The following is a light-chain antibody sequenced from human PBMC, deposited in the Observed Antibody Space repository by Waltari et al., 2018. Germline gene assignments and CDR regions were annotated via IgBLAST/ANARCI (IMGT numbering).Light chain of an antibody. CDR2: KAS. CDR1: QDINKW. CDR3: QQYHATPHT. V-gene: IGKV1-9*01. Sequence: DIQMTQSPSSLSASVGDRVTITCRASQDINKWLAWYQQKPGKAPKLLIYKASTLQSGVPARFSGSGSGTDFSLTISSLQPEDFASYSCQQYHATPHTFGQGTKLEI. J-gene: IGKJ2*01.